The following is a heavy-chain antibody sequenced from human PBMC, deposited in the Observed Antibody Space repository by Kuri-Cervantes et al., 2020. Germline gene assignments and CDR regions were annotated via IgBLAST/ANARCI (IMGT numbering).Heavy chain of an antibody. D-gene: IGHD3-9*01. CDR1: GFTFSDYY. V-gene: IGHV3-11*01. J-gene: IGHJ4*02. CDR3: ARFYDILTGYSTFGY. Sequence: GESLKISCAASGFTFSDYYMSWIRQAPGKGLEWVSYISSSGSTIYDADAVKGRFTISRDNAKNSLYLQMNSLRAEDTAVYYCARFYDILTGYSTFGYWGQGTLVTVSS. CDR2: ISSSGSTI.